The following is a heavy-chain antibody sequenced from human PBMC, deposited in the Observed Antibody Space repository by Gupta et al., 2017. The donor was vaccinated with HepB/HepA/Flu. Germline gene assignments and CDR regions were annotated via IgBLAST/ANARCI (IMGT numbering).Heavy chain of an antibody. CDR1: GFTFSSYE. CDR2: IMAGGNAI. J-gene: IGHJ6*02. D-gene: IGHD3-10*01. Sequence: EVQLVESGCGLVQPGTSLRLSCAASGFTFSSYEMNWVRQAPGKGLEWVSYIMAGGNAIYYADSVKGRFTLSRDNAKKSLYLQMNSLRAEDTAVYYCARGARGYYGMDVWGQGITVTVSS. CDR3: ARGARGYYGMDV. V-gene: IGHV3-48*03.